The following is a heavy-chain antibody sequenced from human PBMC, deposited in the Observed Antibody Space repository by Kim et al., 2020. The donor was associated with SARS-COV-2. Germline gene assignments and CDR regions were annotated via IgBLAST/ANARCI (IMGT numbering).Heavy chain of an antibody. V-gene: IGHV5-51*01. CDR3: ARIGDY. Sequence: YPGDSDTHYSPSFQGQVTISADKSISTAYLQWSSLKASDTAMYYCARIGDYWGQGTLVTVSS. D-gene: IGHD2-15*01. CDR2: YPGDSDT. J-gene: IGHJ4*02.